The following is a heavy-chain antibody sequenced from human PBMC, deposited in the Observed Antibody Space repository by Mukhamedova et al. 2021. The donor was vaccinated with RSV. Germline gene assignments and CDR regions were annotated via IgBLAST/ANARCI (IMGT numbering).Heavy chain of an antibody. CDR3: ARWTSIGYCSGGSCPSYGMDV. D-gene: IGHD2-15*01. Sequence: MGIINPSGGSTSYAQKFQGRVTMTRDMSTSTVYMELSSLRSEDTAVYYCARWTSIGYCSGGSCPSYGMDVWGQGTTVTVSS. V-gene: IGHV1-46*01. CDR2: INPSGGST. J-gene: IGHJ6*02.